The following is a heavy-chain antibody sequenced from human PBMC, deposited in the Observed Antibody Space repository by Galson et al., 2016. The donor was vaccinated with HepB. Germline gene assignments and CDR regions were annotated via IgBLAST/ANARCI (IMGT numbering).Heavy chain of an antibody. CDR3: ARGAGAGY. J-gene: IGHJ4*02. V-gene: IGHV3-33*01. D-gene: IGHD3-10*01. CDR1: GLTISDYG. CDR2: MWHDGSKT. Sequence: SLRLSCAASGLTISDYGMNWVRQAPGKGLEWVAFMWHDGSKTYYPDSLRGRFTISRDNAKNSLYLQMSNLRAEDTAVYYCARGAGAGYWGQGTLVTVSS.